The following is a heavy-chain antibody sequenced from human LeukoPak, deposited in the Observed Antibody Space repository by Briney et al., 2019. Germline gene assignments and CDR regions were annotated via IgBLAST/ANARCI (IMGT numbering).Heavy chain of an antibody. CDR1: GGSISSYY. V-gene: IGHV4-59*01. Sequence: SETLSLTCTVSGGSISSYYWGWIRQPPGKGLEWIGYIYYSGSTNYNPSLKSRVTISVDTSKNQFSLKLSSVTAADTAVYYCARRLDGYNSYYFDYWGQGTLVTVSS. D-gene: IGHD5-24*01. J-gene: IGHJ4*02. CDR3: ARRLDGYNSYYFDY. CDR2: IYYSGST.